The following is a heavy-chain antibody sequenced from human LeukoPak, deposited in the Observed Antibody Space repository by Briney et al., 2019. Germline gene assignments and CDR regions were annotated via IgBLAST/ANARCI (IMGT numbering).Heavy chain of an antibody. CDR3: ARLPGVTMIVVDPFDY. CDR1: GGSFSGYY. Sequence: KASETLSLTCAVYGGSFSGYYWSWIRQPPGKGLEWIGEINHSGSTNYNPSLKSRVTISVDTSKNQFSLKLSSVTAADTAVYYCARLPGVTMIVVDPFDYWGQGTLVTVSS. J-gene: IGHJ4*02. V-gene: IGHV4-34*01. D-gene: IGHD3-22*01. CDR2: INHSGST.